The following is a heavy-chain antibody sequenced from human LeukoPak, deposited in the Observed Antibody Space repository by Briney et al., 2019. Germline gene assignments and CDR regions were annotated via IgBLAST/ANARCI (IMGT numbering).Heavy chain of an antibody. CDR1: RFTFSSYT. CDR3: TRGSYGDYEY. CDR2: IDPSSTYI. V-gene: IGHV3-21*01. Sequence: GGSLRLSCSASRFTFSSYTMNWVRQAPGKGLEWVSSIDPSSTYIYYADSVKGRFTISRDNAQNSLYLQMNSLGAEDTAVYYCTRGSYGDYEYWGQGTLVTVSS. J-gene: IGHJ4*02. D-gene: IGHD4-17*01.